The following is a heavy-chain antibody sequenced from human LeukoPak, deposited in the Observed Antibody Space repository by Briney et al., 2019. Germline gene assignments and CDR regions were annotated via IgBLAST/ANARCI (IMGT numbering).Heavy chain of an antibody. CDR3: ARGERYSYVLDAFDI. CDR2: IYYSGST. D-gene: IGHD5-18*01. CDR1: GGSVSSGSYY. Sequence: SETLSLTCTVSGGSVSSGSYYWSWIRQPPGKGLEWIGYIYYSGSTYYNPSLKSRVTISVDTSKNQFSLKLSSVTAADTAVYYCARGERYSYVLDAFDIWGQGTMVTVSS. V-gene: IGHV4-61*01. J-gene: IGHJ3*02.